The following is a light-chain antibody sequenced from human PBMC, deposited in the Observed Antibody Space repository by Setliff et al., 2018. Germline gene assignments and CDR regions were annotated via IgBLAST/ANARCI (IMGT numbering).Light chain of an antibody. J-gene: IGLJ1*01. CDR3: CSYTGTSTSYV. V-gene: IGLV2-14*01. CDR2: DVS. Sequence: QSVLTQPASVSGTPGQSIAVSCTGSGSDVGAYKFVYWYQQRPGKAPRLMIYDVSNRPSGVSDRFSGYKSGNTASLTISGLQAEDEADYYCCSYTGTSTSYVFGTGTKVPVL. CDR1: GSDVGAYKF.